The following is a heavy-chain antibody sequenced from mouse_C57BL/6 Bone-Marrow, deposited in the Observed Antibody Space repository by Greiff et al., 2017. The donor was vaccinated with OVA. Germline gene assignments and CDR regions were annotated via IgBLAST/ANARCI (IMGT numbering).Heavy chain of an antibody. CDR1: GFTFSSYA. CDR2: ISDGGSYT. Sequence: EVMLVESGGGLVKPGGSLKLSCAASGFTFSSYAMSWVRQTPDKRLEWVATISDGGSYTYYPDNVKGRFTISRDNAKNNLYLQMSHLKSEDTAMYYCARDDYLDYAMDYWGQGTSVTVSS. V-gene: IGHV5-4*01. CDR3: ARDDYLDYAMDY. D-gene: IGHD2-4*01. J-gene: IGHJ4*01.